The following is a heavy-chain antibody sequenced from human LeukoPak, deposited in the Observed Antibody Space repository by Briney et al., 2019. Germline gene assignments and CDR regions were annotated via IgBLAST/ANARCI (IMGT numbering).Heavy chain of an antibody. J-gene: IGHJ4*02. D-gene: IGHD5-18*01. CDR1: GFTFSSYA. CDR2: ISSNGGST. CDR3: ARGALTGYSYGYNYFDY. V-gene: IGHV3-64*01. Sequence: GGSLRLSCAASGFTFSSYAMSWVRQAPGKGLEYVSAISSNGGSTYYANSVKGRFTISRDNSKNTLYLQMGSLRAEDMAVYYCARGALTGYSYGYNYFDYWGQGTLVTVSS.